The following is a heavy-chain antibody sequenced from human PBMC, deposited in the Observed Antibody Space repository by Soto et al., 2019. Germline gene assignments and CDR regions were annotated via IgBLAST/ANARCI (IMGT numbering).Heavy chain of an antibody. CDR2: IYYSGNT. Sequence: QVQLQESGPGLVKPSETLFLTCVASGGSISSYYWSRIRQPPGKGLECIGYIYYSGNTKYNPTLESRVTISVDMPKNQFSLNLRSVTAADTAVYYCARAPNDYNYHYYGLDVWGQGTTVTVSS. D-gene: IGHD4-4*01. CDR3: ARAPNDYNYHYYGLDV. V-gene: IGHV4-59*01. CDR1: GGSISSYY. J-gene: IGHJ6*02.